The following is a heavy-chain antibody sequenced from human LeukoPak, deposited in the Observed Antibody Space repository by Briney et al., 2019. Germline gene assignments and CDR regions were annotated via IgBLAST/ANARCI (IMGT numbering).Heavy chain of an antibody. V-gene: IGHV1-18*04. CDR1: GYTFSNYG. Sequence: ASVKVSCKASGYTFSNYGISWVRQAPGLGLEWMGWTSYNGNTNYAQKFQDRVTMTTDTSTTTAYMELRSLESDDTAVYYCARHSGSGWQALGYWGQGTLVTVCS. J-gene: IGHJ4*02. CDR2: TSYNGNT. CDR3: ARHSGSGWQALGY. D-gene: IGHD6-19*01.